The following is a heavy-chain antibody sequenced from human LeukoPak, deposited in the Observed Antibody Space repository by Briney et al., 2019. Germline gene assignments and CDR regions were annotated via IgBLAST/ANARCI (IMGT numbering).Heavy chain of an antibody. D-gene: IGHD3-3*01. J-gene: IGHJ4*02. Sequence: GGSLRLSCAASGFTFSSYAMSWVRQAPGKGLEWVSAIIGSGGSTYYADSVKGRFTISRDNSKNTLYLQMNSLSAEDTAVYYCAKGENYDFWSGYYTGGYFDYWGQGTLVTVSS. CDR2: IIGSGGST. CDR3: AKGENYDFWSGYYTGGYFDY. CDR1: GFTFSSYA. V-gene: IGHV3-23*01.